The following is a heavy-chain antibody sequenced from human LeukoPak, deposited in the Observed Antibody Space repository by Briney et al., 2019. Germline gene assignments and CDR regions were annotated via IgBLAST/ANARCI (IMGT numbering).Heavy chain of an antibody. J-gene: IGHJ6*02. Sequence: ASVKVSCKASGYTFTGYYMHWVRQAPGQGLEWMGWINPNSGGTNYAQKFQGRVTMTRDTSISTAYMGLSRLRSDDTAVYYCARDRPEAVAEDRYYYYGMDVWGQGTTVTVSS. CDR2: INPNSGGT. D-gene: IGHD6-19*01. CDR1: GYTFTGYY. CDR3: ARDRPEAVAEDRYYYYGMDV. V-gene: IGHV1-2*02.